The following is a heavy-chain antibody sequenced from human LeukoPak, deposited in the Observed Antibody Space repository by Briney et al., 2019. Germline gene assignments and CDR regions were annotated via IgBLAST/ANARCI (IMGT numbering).Heavy chain of an antibody. Sequence: PGGSLRLSCAASGFTFDDYGMSWVRQAPGKGLEWVSGINWNGGGTGYADSVKGRFTIPRDNAKNSLYLQMNSLRAEDTALYYCARVRVSVYYGSGSYPYYFDYWGQGTLVTVSS. V-gene: IGHV3-20*04. D-gene: IGHD3-10*01. CDR2: INWNGGGT. J-gene: IGHJ4*02. CDR3: ARVRVSVYYGSGSYPYYFDY. CDR1: GFTFDDYG.